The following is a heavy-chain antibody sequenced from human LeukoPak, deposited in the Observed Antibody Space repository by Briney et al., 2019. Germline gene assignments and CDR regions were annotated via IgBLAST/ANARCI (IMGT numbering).Heavy chain of an antibody. Sequence: SETLSLTRTVSGGSISSGGYYWSWIRQPPGKGLEWIGYIYHSGSTYYNPSLKSRVTISVDRSKNQFSLKLSSVTAADTAVYYCARDFATFGPDYWGQGTLVTVSS. J-gene: IGHJ4*02. D-gene: IGHD3-10*01. CDR1: GGSISSGGYY. CDR2: IYHSGST. CDR3: ARDFATFGPDY. V-gene: IGHV4-30-2*01.